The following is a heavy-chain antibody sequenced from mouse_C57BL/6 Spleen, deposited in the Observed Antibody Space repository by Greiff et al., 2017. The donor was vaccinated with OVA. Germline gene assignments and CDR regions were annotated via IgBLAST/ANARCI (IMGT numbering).Heavy chain of an antibody. CDR2: IYPGSGST. Sequence: QVQLQPGAELVKPGASVKMSCKASGYTFTSYWITWVKQRPGQGLEWIGDIYPGSGSTNYNEKFKSKATLTVDTSSSTAYMQLSSLTSEDSAVYYCARNSSGAFDYWGQGTTLTVSA. D-gene: IGHD3-2*02. CDR3: ARNSSGAFDY. V-gene: IGHV1-55*01. J-gene: IGHJ2*01. CDR1: GYTFTSYW.